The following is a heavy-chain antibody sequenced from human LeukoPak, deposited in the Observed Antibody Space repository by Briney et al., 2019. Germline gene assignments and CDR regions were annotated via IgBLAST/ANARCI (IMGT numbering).Heavy chain of an antibody. CDR2: ISGSGGST. CDR3: AKMGTIFGVVFYFDY. D-gene: IGHD3-3*01. Sequence: GGSLRLSCAASGFTFSSYAMSWVRQARGKGLEWVSAISGSGGSTYYADSVKGRFTISRDNSKNTLYLQMNSLRAEDTAVYYCAKMGTIFGVVFYFDYWGQGTLVTVSS. V-gene: IGHV3-23*01. CDR1: GFTFSSYA. J-gene: IGHJ4*02.